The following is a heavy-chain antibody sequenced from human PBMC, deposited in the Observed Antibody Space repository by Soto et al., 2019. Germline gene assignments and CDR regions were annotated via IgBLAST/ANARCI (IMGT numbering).Heavy chain of an antibody. J-gene: IGHJ6*02. CDR3: AGGAMVTPYYASLAG. V-gene: IGHV3-23*01. Sequence: EVRLLESGGGLVQPGGSLRLYCAGSGFTSSNYSMSWVRQAPGKGLEWVSTTSGSGHSIQYRDSEKGRFTISRQNSKNSLYRQMNSLRAEDTAVYYGAGGAMVTPYYASLAGWGQGTRVNVSS. D-gene: IGHD3-22*01. CDR2: TSGSGHSI. CDR1: GFTSSNYS.